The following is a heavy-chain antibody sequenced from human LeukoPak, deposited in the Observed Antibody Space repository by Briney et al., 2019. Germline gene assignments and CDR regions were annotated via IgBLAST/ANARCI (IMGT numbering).Heavy chain of an antibody. CDR1: GFTFSIYG. CDR2: ISSDGREE. J-gene: IGHJ4*02. CDR3: RAATKNRGYYFDY. D-gene: IGHD1-14*01. Sequence: GGSLKLSCAASGFTFSIYGMHWVRQAPGKGLEWVAVISSDGREEDYADSVRGRFTISRDNSRDTLYLQMSSLRPEDAAVYYCRAATKNRGYYFDYWGQGTLVTVSS. V-gene: IGHV3-30*03.